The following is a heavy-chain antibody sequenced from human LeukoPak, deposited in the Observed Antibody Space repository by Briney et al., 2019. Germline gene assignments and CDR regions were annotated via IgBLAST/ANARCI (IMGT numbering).Heavy chain of an antibody. D-gene: IGHD3-22*01. J-gene: IGHJ4*02. CDR1: GFSFSTFD. CDR3: AKGISGSLY. V-gene: IGHV3-23*01. CDR2: LRGSGDRT. Sequence: GSLRLSCVASGFSFSTFDMSWVRQAPGKGLEWVSILRGSGDRTYYAESVKGRFTISRDNSKNTLYLQMNSLRAEDTAVYYRAKGISGSLYWGQGTLVTVSS.